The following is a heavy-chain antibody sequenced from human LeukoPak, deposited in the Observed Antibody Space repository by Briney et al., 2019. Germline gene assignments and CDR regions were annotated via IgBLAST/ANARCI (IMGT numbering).Heavy chain of an antibody. CDR2: ISGSGCST. CDR1: GFTFSSYA. CDR3: AKSDDYVWGSYRPFDY. Sequence: GGSLKLFCAASGFTFSSYAMSWVRQAPGKGLEWVSAISGSGCSTYYADSVKGRFTISRDNCKNTLYLQMNSLRAEDTAVYYCAKSDDYVWGSYRPFDYWGQGTLVTVSS. D-gene: IGHD3-16*02. J-gene: IGHJ4*02. V-gene: IGHV3-23*01.